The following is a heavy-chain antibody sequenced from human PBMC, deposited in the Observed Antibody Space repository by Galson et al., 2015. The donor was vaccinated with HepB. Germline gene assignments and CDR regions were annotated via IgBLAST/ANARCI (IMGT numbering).Heavy chain of an antibody. CDR2: IYSGGST. CDR3: ARVRDYYGSGSYYNVFDY. J-gene: IGHJ4*02. D-gene: IGHD3-10*01. V-gene: IGHV3-53*01. Sequence: SLRLSCAASGFTVSSNYMSWVRQAPGKGLEWVSVIYSGGSTYYADSVKGRFTISRDNSKNTLYLQMNSLRAEDTAVYYCARVRDYYGSGSYYNVFDYWGQGTLVTVSS. CDR1: GFTVSSNY.